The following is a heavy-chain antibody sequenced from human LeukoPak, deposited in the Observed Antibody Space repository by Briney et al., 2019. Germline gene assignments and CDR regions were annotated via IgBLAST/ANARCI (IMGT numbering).Heavy chain of an antibody. CDR1: GFTFSNAY. D-gene: IGHD3-22*01. Sequence: GGSLRLSCAASGFTFSNAYMSWVRQAPGKGLEWVSAISGSGGSTYYADSVKGRFTISRDNSKNTLYLQMNSLRAEDTAVYYCARPYYYDSSGYYQLDAFDIWGQGTMVTVSS. J-gene: IGHJ3*02. CDR2: ISGSGGST. V-gene: IGHV3-23*01. CDR3: ARPYYYDSSGYYQLDAFDI.